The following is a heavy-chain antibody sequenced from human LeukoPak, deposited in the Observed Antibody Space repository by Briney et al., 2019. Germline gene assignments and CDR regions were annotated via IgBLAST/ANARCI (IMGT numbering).Heavy chain of an antibody. CDR3: MRQRLGLAGAPDSYYYYYIDV. Sequence: GESLKISCKGSTGLFTGYWIGWVRQMPGKGLEWTGIIYPGDSDTRYSPSFQGQVTISVDKSTSTAYLQWSSLEASDTAIYYCMRQRLGLAGAPDSYYYYYIDVWGQGTLVTVSS. CDR1: TGLFTGYW. J-gene: IGHJ6*03. D-gene: IGHD1-26*01. V-gene: IGHV5-51*01. CDR2: IYPGDSDT.